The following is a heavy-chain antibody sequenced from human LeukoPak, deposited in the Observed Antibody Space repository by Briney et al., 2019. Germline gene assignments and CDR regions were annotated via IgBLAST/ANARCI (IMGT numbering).Heavy chain of an antibody. J-gene: IGHJ4*02. V-gene: IGHV4-61*02. CDR1: GGSISSGSYY. D-gene: IGHD6-19*01. CDR3: ARGPPYSSGWYPFDY. CDR2: IYTSGST. Sequence: PSQTLSLTCTVSGGSISSGSYYWSWIRQPAGKGLEWIGRIYTSGSTNYNPSLKSRVTISVDTSKNQFSLKLSSVTAADTAVYYCARGPPYSSGWYPFDYWGQGTLVTVSS.